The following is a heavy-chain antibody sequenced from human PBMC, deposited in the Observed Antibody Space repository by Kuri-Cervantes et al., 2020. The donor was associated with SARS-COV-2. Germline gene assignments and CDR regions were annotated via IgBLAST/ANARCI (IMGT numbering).Heavy chain of an antibody. D-gene: IGHD4-11*01. CDR2: IDWDDDK. Sequence: SGPTLVKPTQTLTLTCTFSGFSLSTSGMRVSWIRQPPGKALEWLARIDWDDDKYSSTALKTRITISKATSKNQVVLTMTNMDPVDTATYYCAHSGDYTGMDYWGQGTLVTVSS. CDR1: GFSLSTSGMR. CDR3: AHSGDYTGMDY. J-gene: IGHJ4*02. V-gene: IGHV2-70*12.